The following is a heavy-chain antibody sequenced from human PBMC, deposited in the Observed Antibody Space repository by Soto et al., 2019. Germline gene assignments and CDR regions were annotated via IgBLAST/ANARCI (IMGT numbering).Heavy chain of an antibody. D-gene: IGHD5-18*01. Sequence: SGGSLRLSCAASGFTFSSYAMHWVRQAPGKGLEWVAVISYDGSNKYYADSVKGRFTISRDNSKNTLYLQMNSLRAEDTAVYYCARDRRGYSLGCVWGQGTTVTVSS. J-gene: IGHJ6*02. V-gene: IGHV3-30-3*01. CDR1: GFTFSSYA. CDR3: ARDRRGYSLGCV. CDR2: ISYDGSNK.